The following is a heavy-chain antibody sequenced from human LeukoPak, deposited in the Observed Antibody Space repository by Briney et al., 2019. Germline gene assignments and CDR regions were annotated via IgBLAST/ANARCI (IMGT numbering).Heavy chain of an antibody. CDR3: ARDRNTDFWSGYYTNYFDY. D-gene: IGHD3-3*01. CDR2: IKQDGSEK. J-gene: IGHJ4*02. V-gene: IGHV3-7*01. Sequence: GGSLRPSCAASGFTFSSYWMSWVRQAPGKGLEWVANIKQDGSEKYYVDSVKGRFTISRDNAKNSLYLQMNSLRAEDTAVYYCARDRNTDFWSGYYTNYFDYWGQGTLVTVSS. CDR1: GFTFSSYW.